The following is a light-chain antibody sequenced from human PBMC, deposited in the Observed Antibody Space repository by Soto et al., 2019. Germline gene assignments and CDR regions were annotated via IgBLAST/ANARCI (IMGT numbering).Light chain of an antibody. CDR3: QHYYSYPGA. Sequence: IWMTQSPSSLSGSTGDRVTISCRMSQAISSCLAWYQQKPGKAPKLLIYTASTLKSGVPSRFSGSGSGTDFTLTISCLQSDDFATYYCQHYYSYPGAFGQGTKVELK. CDR1: QAISSC. CDR2: TAS. V-gene: IGKV1D-8*02. J-gene: IGKJ1*01.